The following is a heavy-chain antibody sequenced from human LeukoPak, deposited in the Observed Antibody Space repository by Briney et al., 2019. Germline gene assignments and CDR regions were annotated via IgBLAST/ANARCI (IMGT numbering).Heavy chain of an antibody. V-gene: IGHV3-64*01. CDR1: GFTFSNAW. CDR3: ACLRSSWYDR. Sequence: RGSLRLSCAASGFTFSNAWLNWVRQAPGKGLEYVSAIISNVGSTYYANSVKGRFTISRDNSKNTLFLQMGSLRAEDMAVYDCACLRSSWYDRWGEGTLVTVSA. J-gene: IGHJ5*02. CDR2: IISNVGST. D-gene: IGHD1-26*01.